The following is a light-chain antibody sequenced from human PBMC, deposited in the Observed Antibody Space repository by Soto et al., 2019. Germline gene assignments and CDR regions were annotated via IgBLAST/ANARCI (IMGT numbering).Light chain of an antibody. Sequence: QSVLTQPPSASGTPGQRVTISCSASTSNIGSNTVSWYQQLPGRAPKLLIYSNDQRPSGAPERFSGSKSDTSASLAISGLQSEDEADYYCAAWDDRLNGYVFGTGTKVTVL. CDR3: AAWDDRLNGYV. CDR1: TSNIGSNT. CDR2: SND. J-gene: IGLJ1*01. V-gene: IGLV1-44*01.